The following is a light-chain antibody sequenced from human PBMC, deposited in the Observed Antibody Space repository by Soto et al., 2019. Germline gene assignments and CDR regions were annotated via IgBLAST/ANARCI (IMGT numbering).Light chain of an antibody. Sequence: DIQMTQSPSSLSASLGDRVTVTCRASQSISTYLNWFQQRPGKAPKLLIYGAYTLQDGVPSRFSGSGSETEFTLTIGSLQPEDFATYYCQQSFGAPRTFGQGTRVDIK. CDR2: GAY. V-gene: IGKV1-39*01. J-gene: IGKJ1*01. CDR1: QSISTY. CDR3: QQSFGAPRT.